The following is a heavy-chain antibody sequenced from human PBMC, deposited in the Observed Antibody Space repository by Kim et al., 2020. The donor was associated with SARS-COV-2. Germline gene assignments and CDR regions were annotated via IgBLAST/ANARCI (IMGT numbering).Heavy chain of an antibody. V-gene: IGHV4-34*01. Sequence: LKSRFTISVDTSKNQFSLKLSSVTAADTAVYYCARVGYYDILTGLHAFDIWGQGTMVTVSS. CDR3: ARVGYYDILTGLHAFDI. J-gene: IGHJ3*02. D-gene: IGHD3-9*01.